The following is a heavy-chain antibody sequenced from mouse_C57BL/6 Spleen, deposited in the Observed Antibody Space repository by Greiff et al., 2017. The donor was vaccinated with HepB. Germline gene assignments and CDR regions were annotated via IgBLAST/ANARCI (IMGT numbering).Heavy chain of an antibody. J-gene: IGHJ4*01. CDR3: AGGDGYHYYAMDY. CDR2: ISSGSSTI. CDR1: GFTFSDYG. V-gene: IGHV5-17*01. Sequence: EVNVVESGGGLVKPGGSLKLSCAASGFTFSDYGMHWVRQAPEKGLEWVAYISSGSSTIYYADTVKGRFTISRDNAKNTLFLQMTSLRSEDTAMYYCAGGDGYHYYAMDYWGQGTSVTVSS. D-gene: IGHD2-3*01.